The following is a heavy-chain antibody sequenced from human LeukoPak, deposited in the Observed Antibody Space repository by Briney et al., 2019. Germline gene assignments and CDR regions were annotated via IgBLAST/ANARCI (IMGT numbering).Heavy chain of an antibody. CDR2: IDESGST. Sequence: SETLSLTCTVSGASITNYYWSWIRQPPGKGLEWIGYIDESGSTNYSPSLKSRVTISVDTSTNQFSLRLSSVTAADTAVYYCAADKNNRSWYYYWGQGILVTVSS. V-gene: IGHV4-59*08. CDR1: GASITNYY. D-gene: IGHD6-13*01. J-gene: IGHJ4*02. CDR3: AADKNNRSWYYY.